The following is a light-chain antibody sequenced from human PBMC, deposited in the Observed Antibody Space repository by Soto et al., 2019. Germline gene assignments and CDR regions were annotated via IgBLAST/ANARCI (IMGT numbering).Light chain of an antibody. CDR3: HQRQSWPRT. CDR2: GAS. Sequence: EIVLTQSPGTLSLSPGERATLSCRASQSVSSSYLAWYQQKPGQAPRLLIYGASSRATGIPDRFSGSGSGTDFTLTISRLEPEDFALYYCHQRQSWPRTFGQGT. V-gene: IGKV3-20*01. J-gene: IGKJ1*01. CDR1: QSVSSSY.